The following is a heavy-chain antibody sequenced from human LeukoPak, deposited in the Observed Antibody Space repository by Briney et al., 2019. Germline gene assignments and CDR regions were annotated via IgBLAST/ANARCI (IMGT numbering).Heavy chain of an antibody. D-gene: IGHD3-9*01. V-gene: IGHV4-34*01. Sequence: SETLSLTCAVYGGSFSGYYWSWIRQPPGKGLEWIGEINHSGSTNYNPSLKSRVTISVDTSKNQFSLKLSSVTAADTAVYYCARDRSGRYFDLGRDYWGQGTLVTVSS. CDR1: GGSFSGYY. J-gene: IGHJ4*02. CDR2: INHSGST. CDR3: ARDRSGRYFDLGRDY.